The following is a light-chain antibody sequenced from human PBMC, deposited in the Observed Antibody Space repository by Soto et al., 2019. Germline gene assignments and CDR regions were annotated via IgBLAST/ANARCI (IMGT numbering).Light chain of an antibody. J-gene: IGLJ2*01. V-gene: IGLV2-14*01. CDR2: EVS. CDR1: SSDVGGYNY. CDR3: SSCTSGNTVV. Sequence: QSVLTQPASVSGSPGQSITISCTGSSSDVGGYNYVSWYQQHPGKAPKLMIYEVSNRPSGISNRFSGSKSGNTASLTLSGLQAEDEADYYCSSCTSGNTVVFGGGTKLTVL.